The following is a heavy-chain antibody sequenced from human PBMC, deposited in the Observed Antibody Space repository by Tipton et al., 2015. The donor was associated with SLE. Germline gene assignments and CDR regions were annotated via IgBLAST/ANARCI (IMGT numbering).Heavy chain of an antibody. V-gene: IGHV3-53*01. Sequence: QLVQSGGGLIQPGGSLRLSCAASGFTVSNNYMNWVRQAPGKGLEWVSVIYSGGNTYYADSVKGRFTISRDNSKNTLYLQMDSLRAEDTAVYYCAKDDEGYDDYVGYYYYMDVWGKGTTVTVSS. D-gene: IGHD4-17*01. CDR2: IYSGGNT. CDR1: GFTVSNNY. J-gene: IGHJ6*03. CDR3: AKDDEGYDDYVGYYYYMDV.